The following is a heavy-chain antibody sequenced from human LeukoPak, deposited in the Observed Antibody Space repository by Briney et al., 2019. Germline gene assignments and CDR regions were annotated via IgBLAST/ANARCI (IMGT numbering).Heavy chain of an antibody. CDR3: ASPPVGSSSFDY. CDR1: GFTFSSDW. D-gene: IGHD6-13*01. CDR2: IQQDGSEK. Sequence: GGSLRLSCAASGFTFSSDWMSWVRQAPGKGLEWVANIQQDGSEKYYVDSVKGRFTISRDNAKNSLYLQMNSLRAEDTAVYYCASPPVGSSSFDYWGQGTLVTVSS. J-gene: IGHJ4*02. V-gene: IGHV3-7*03.